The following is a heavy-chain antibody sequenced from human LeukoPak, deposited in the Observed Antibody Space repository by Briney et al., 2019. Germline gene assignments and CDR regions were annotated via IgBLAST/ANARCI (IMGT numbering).Heavy chain of an antibody. CDR2: INSNSGGT. Sequence: ASVKVSCKASGYTFTGYYMHWVRQAPGQGLEWMGWINSNSGGTNYAQRFQGRVTLTRDMSINTAYMELSSLRSDDTAVYYCARELHDTSSPHGYWGQGTLVTVSS. CDR3: ARELHDTSSPHGY. CDR1: GYTFTGYY. J-gene: IGHJ4*02. D-gene: IGHD2-2*01. V-gene: IGHV1-2*02.